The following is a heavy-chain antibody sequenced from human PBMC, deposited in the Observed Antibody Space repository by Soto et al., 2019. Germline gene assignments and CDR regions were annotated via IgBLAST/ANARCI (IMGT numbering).Heavy chain of an antibody. CDR2: ISGSGGST. CDR1: GFTFSSYA. Sequence: GGSLRLSCAASGFTFSSYAMSWVRQAPGKGLEWVSAISGSGGSTYYADSVKGRFTISRDNSKNTLYLQMNSLRAEDTAVYYCAKVGGPYDYVWGSYRNWGQGTLVTVSS. D-gene: IGHD3-16*02. CDR3: AKVGGPYDYVWGSYRN. V-gene: IGHV3-23*01. J-gene: IGHJ4*02.